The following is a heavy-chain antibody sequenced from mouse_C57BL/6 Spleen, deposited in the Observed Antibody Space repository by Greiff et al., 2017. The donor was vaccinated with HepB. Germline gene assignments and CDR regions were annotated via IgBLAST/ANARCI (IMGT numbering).Heavy chain of an antibody. J-gene: IGHJ2*01. V-gene: IGHV1-69*01. CDR3: ARRDGGYSSDY. D-gene: IGHD1-1*02. CDR2: IDPSDSYT. Sequence: QVQLQQPGAELVMPGASVKLSCKASGYTFTSYWMHWVKQRPGQGLEWIGEIDPSDSYTNYNQKFKGKSTLTVDKSSSTAYMQLSSLTSEDSAVYYCARRDGGYSSDYWGQGTTLTVSS. CDR1: GYTFTSYW.